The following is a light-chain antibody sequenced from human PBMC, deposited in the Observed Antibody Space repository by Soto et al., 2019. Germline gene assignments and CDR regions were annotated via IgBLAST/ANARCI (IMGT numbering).Light chain of an antibody. CDR2: DVS. J-gene: IGLJ1*01. Sequence: QSVLTQPASVSGSPGQSITISCTGTSSDVGGYNYVSWYQQHPGEAPKLMIYDVSNRPSGVSNRFSGSKSGNTASLTISGLQAEDEADYYCSSYTSSSTSRVFGTGTKVTVL. V-gene: IGLV2-14*01. CDR3: SSYTSSSTSRV. CDR1: SSDVGGYNY.